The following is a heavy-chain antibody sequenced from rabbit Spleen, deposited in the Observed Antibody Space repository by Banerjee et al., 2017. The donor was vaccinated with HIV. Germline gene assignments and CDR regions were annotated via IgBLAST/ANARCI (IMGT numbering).Heavy chain of an antibody. CDR3: VRSTDIVNWSIDL. D-gene: IGHD7-1*01. V-gene: IGHV1S40*01. CDR1: GFSFSNSYY. CDR2: IYVGSGGYI. J-gene: IGHJ4*01. Sequence: QSVEESGGDLVKPGGTLTLTCTASGFSFSNSYYMCWVRQAPGKGLEWIACIYVGSGGYIYYASWAKGRFTISKTSSTTVTLQMTSLTAADTATYFCVRSTDIVNWSIDLWGQGTLVTVS.